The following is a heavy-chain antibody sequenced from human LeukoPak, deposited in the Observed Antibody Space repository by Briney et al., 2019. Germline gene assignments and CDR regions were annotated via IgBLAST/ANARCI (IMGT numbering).Heavy chain of an antibody. CDR2: ISYDGSNK. J-gene: IGHJ5*02. D-gene: IGHD3-22*01. CDR1: GFTFSSYA. V-gene: IGHV3-30*01. CDR3: ASPPWGMIVVAPVTS. Sequence: GGSLRLSCAASGFTFSSYAMHWVRQAPGKGLEGVAVISYDGSNKYYADSVKGRFTISRDNSKNTLYLQMNSLRAEDTAVYYCASPPWGMIVVAPVTSWGQGTLVTVSS.